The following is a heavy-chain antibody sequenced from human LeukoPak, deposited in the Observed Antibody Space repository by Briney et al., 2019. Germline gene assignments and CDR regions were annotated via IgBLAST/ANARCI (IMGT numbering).Heavy chain of an antibody. CDR2: INPNNGDT. V-gene: IGHV1-2*02. D-gene: IGHD1-20*01. Sequence: ASVKVSCKASGYTFTDYYMHWVRQAPGQGLEWMEWINPNNGDTSYAQKFQGRVTMTRDTSISTAYMELSRLRSDDTAVYYCAPDRVTGTTTGHYTNWFDPWGQGTLVTVSS. CDR1: GYTFTDYY. J-gene: IGHJ5*02. CDR3: APDRVTGTTTGHYTNWFDP.